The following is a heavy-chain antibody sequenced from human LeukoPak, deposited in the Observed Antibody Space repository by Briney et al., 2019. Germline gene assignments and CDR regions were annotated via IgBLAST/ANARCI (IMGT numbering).Heavy chain of an antibody. CDR1: GLSFSSFA. V-gene: IGHV3-23*01. Sequence: GGSLRLSCAASGLSFSSFAMSWVRQGPARGLEWVSSIRGNGDTFYADSVKGRLTLSSDISRNTVYFQLNNLRVEDTAIYYCARASWVSTTDAVRWGQGTLVTVSS. J-gene: IGHJ4*02. CDR2: IRGNGDT. D-gene: IGHD1-14*01. CDR3: ARASWVSTTDAVR.